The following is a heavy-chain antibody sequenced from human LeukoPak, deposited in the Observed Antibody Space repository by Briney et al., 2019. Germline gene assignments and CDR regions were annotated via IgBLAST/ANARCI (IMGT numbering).Heavy chain of an antibody. CDR3: ARGWSELSYYYYGMDV. CDR2: ISSSSSTI. V-gene: IGHV3-48*02. J-gene: IGHJ6*02. D-gene: IGHD1-7*01. CDR1: GFTFSSYS. Sequence: PGGSLRLSCAASGFTFSSYSMNWVRQAPGKGLEWVSYISSSSSTIYYADSVKGRFTISRDNAKNSLYLQMNSLRDEDTAVYYCARGWSELSYYYYGMDVWGQGTTVTVSS.